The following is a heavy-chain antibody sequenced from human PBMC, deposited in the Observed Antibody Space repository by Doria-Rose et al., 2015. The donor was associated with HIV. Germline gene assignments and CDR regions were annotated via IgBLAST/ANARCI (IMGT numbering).Heavy chain of an antibody. J-gene: IGHJ4*02. CDR3: ARIHSLSSSSLGH. CDR2: LNVGNGDT. Sequence: SCTTSGYTFSAYAIHWVRQAPGQRLEWMGWLNVGNGDTRYSRKFQDRVTITSDTSANTGYMALSSLRSEDTAVYYCARIHSLSSSSLGHWGQGTLVTVSS. V-gene: IGHV1-3*01. CDR1: GYTFSAYA. D-gene: IGHD6-13*01.